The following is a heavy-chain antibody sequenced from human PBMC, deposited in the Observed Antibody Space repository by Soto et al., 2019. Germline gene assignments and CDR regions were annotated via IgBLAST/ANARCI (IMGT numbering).Heavy chain of an antibody. Sequence: SETLSLTSTVSGGSISSYYCSWIRQPAGKGLELIGRIYTSGSTNYNPSLKSRGTMSVDTSKNQFSLKLSPVTAADTAMDYCASVRGWRSYRYYFDSWGQGSLVPVSS. J-gene: IGHJ4*02. V-gene: IGHV4-4*07. CDR1: GGSISSYY. CDR2: IYTSGST. CDR3: ASVRGWRSYRYYFDS. D-gene: IGHD6-6*01.